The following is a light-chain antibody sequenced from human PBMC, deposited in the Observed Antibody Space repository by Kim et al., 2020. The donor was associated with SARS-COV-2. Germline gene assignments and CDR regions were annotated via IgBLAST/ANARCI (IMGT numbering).Light chain of an antibody. J-gene: IGKJ4*01. CDR2: DAS. V-gene: IGKV1-33*01. CDR3: QQHDNLPLT. Sequence: ASVGDRVTITCQASQDTSNYLNWYQQKPGKAPRLLIYDASNLEIGVPSRFSGSGSGTDFSFTISSLQAEDFATYYCQQHDNLPLTFGGGTKVDIK. CDR1: QDTSNY.